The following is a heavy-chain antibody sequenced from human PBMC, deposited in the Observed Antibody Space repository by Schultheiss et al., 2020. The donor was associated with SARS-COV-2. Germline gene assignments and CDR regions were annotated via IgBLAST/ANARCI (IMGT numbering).Heavy chain of an antibody. V-gene: IGHV3-74*01. CDR3: ARDYTTVTTTNFDY. Sequence: GESLKISCAASGFTFSSYWMHWVRQAPGKGLVWVSRINSDGSSTSYADSVKGRFTISRDNAKNTLYLQMNSLRAEDTAVYYCARDYTTVTTTNFDYWGQGTLVTVSS. D-gene: IGHD4-11*01. J-gene: IGHJ4*02. CDR2: INSDGSST. CDR1: GFTFSSYW.